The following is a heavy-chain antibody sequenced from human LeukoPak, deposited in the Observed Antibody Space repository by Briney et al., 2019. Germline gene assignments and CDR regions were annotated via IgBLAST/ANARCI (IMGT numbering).Heavy chain of an antibody. CDR1: GFSFSSYA. CDR2: ICASASGT. D-gene: IGHD2-15*01. Sequence: PGGSLRLSCVASGFSFSSYAMSWVRQAPGKVLEWVSSICASASGTYYAGSVKGRFTISRDNSKNTLDLQMNNLRAEDTAVYYCAKAGGGSCHSSLDFWGQGSLVTVSS. V-gene: IGHV3-23*01. CDR3: AKAGGGSCHSSLDF. J-gene: IGHJ4*02.